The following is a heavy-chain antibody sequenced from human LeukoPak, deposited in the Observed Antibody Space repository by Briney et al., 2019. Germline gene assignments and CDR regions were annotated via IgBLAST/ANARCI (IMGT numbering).Heavy chain of an antibody. V-gene: IGHV4-61*02. Sequence: SQTLSLTCTVSGGSISSGSYYWSWIRQPAGKGLECIGTFITNGSTDYSPFLKSRVTISVETSKKQFSLKLSSMTAADTAVYYCASGDSSGYYDYWGQGTLVTVSS. CDR2: FITNGST. J-gene: IGHJ4*02. CDR1: GGSISSGSYY. CDR3: ASGDSSGYYDY. D-gene: IGHD3-22*01.